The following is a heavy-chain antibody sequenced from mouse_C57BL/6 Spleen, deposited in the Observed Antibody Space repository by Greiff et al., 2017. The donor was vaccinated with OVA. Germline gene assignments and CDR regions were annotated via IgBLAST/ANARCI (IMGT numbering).Heavy chain of an antibody. CDR3: ARSPFYYPDY. V-gene: IGHV1-53*01. CDR1: GYTFTSYW. CDR2: INPSNGVT. Sequence: QVQLKQPGTELVKPGASVKLSCKASGYTFTSYWIHLVNHHPGQGLAVIVNINPSNGVTNYNEKFKSKATLTVDTSSSTAYMQRSSLTSEDAAVYYCARSPFYYPDYWGQGTILTVSS. J-gene: IGHJ2*01.